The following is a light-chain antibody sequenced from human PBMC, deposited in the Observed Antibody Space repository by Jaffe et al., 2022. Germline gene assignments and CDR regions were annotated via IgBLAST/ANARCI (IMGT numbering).Light chain of an antibody. CDR1: QSVSSY. CDR3: QQFGSSPPYT. CDR2: GAS. V-gene: IGKV3-20*01. Sequence: EFVLTQSPGTLSLSPGERATLSCRASQSVSSYLAWYQQKPGQAPRLLIYGASSRATGIPDRFSGSGSGTDFTLTISKLEPEDFAVYYCQQFGSSPPYTFGQGTRLEIK. J-gene: IGKJ5*01.